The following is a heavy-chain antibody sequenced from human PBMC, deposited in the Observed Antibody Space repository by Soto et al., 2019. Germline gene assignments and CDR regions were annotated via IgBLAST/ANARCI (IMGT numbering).Heavy chain of an antibody. Sequence: QVQLQESGPGLVKPSQTLSLSCTVSGGSIRSGGYYWSWIRQYPGKGLEWTGYIYYSGSTYYNPSLKSRVSISADTSKNQFSLKLSSVTAADTAVYYCARTNYDYVWGSYRFDYWGQGTLVTVSS. CDR2: IYYSGST. V-gene: IGHV4-30-4*08. D-gene: IGHD3-16*02. J-gene: IGHJ4*02. CDR1: GGSIRSGGYY. CDR3: ARTNYDYVWGSYRFDY.